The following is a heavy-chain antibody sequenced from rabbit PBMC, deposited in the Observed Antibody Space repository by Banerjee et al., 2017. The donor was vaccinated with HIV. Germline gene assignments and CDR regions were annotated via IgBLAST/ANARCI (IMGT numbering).Heavy chain of an antibody. V-gene: IGHV1S45*01. CDR1: GFSFSNKYV. Sequence: QQQLEESGGGLVKPGGTLTLTCKASGFSFSNKYVMCWVRQAPGKGLEWIACIGASGGYITDYASWAKGRFTISKPSSTTVTLQMTSLTAADTATYFCASAYSDVYFNLWGPGTLVTVS. J-gene: IGHJ4*01. D-gene: IGHD6-1*01. CDR3: ASAYSDVYFNL. CDR2: IGASGGYIT.